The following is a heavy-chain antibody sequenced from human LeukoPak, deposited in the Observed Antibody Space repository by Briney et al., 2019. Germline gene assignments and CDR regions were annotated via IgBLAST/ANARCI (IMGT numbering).Heavy chain of an antibody. Sequence: ASVKVSCKASGYTFTGYYMHWVRQAPGQGLEWMGWINPNSGGTNYAQKFQGRVTITRDTSISTAYMELSRLRSDDTAVYYCARGREFYDSSGSDAFDIWGQGTMVTVSS. CDR1: GYTFTGYY. D-gene: IGHD3-22*01. CDR2: INPNSGGT. J-gene: IGHJ3*02. CDR3: ARGREFYDSSGSDAFDI. V-gene: IGHV1-2*02.